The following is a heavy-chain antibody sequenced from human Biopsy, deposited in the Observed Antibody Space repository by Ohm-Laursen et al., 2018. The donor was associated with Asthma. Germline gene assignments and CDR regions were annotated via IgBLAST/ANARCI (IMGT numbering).Heavy chain of an antibody. CDR1: GFTFSNYG. D-gene: IGHD1-26*01. CDR2: ISFDGSNK. CDR3: AKDVFPGWELRRGPDY. Sequence: SSLRLSCSAFGFTFSNYGMHWVRQAPGKGPDWVAVISFDGSNKNYTDSVKGRFTISRDNSRNTLHLQMNSLRAEDTAVYYCAKDVFPGWELRRGPDYWGQGTLVTVSS. V-gene: IGHV3-30*18. J-gene: IGHJ4*02.